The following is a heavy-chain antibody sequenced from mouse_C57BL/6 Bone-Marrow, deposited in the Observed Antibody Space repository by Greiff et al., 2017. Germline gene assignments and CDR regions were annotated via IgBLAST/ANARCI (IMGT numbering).Heavy chain of an antibody. CDR2: IDPENGDT. V-gene: IGHV14-4*01. CDR1: GFNIKDDY. Sequence: EVKVVESGAELVRPGASVKLSCTASGFNIKDDYMHWVKQRPEQGLEWIGWIDPENGDTEYASKFQGKATITADTSSNTAYLQLSSLTSEDTAVYYCTTNSSWEGWYFDVWGTGTTVTVSS. J-gene: IGHJ1*03. CDR3: TTNSSWEGWYFDV. D-gene: IGHD1-1*01.